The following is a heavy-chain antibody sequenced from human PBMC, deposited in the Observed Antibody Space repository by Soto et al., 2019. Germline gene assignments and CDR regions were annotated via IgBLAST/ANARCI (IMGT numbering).Heavy chain of an antibody. CDR1: GYTFTSYY. V-gene: IGHV1-46*01. CDR3: AQGRWYYFDY. CDR2: INTSGGTT. J-gene: IGHJ4*02. Sequence: GASVKVSCKASGYTFTSYYMHWVRQAPGQGLEWMGIINTSGGTTSYAQKFQGRVTMTRDTSTSTVYMELSSLRSEDTAVYSCAQGRWYYFDYWGQGTLVTVSS. D-gene: IGHD6-13*01.